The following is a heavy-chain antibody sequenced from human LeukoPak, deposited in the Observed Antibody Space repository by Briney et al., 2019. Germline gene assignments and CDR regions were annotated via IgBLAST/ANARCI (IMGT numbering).Heavy chain of an antibody. CDR2: IYSGGST. J-gene: IGHJ5*02. CDR1: GFTVSSNY. CDR3: AREGPNNWFDP. Sequence: GGSLRLSCAASGFTVSSNYMSWVRQAPGKGLEWVSVIYSGGSTYYADSVKGRFTISRDNSKNMLYLQMNSLRAEDTAVYYCAREGPNNWFDPWGQGTLVTVSS. V-gene: IGHV3-53*01.